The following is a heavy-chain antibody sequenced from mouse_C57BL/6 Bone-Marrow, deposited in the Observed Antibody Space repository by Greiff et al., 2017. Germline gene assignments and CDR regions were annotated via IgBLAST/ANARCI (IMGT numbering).Heavy chain of an antibody. J-gene: IGHJ4*01. CDR3: ARHSYYYAMDY. Sequence: QVQLKQSGPELVKPGASVKISCKASGYAFSSSWMNWVKQRPGKGLEWIGRIYPGDGDTNYNGKFKGKGTLTADKSSSTAYMQLSSLTSEDSAVYFCARHSYYYAMDYWGQGTSVTVSS. CDR2: IYPGDGDT. V-gene: IGHV1-82*01. CDR1: GYAFSSSW.